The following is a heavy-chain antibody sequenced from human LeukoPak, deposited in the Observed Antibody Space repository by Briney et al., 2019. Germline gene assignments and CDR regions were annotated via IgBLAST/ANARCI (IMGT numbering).Heavy chain of an antibody. D-gene: IGHD2-2*01. CDR1: GGSISSSSYY. CDR2: IYYSGST. J-gene: IGHJ4*02. CDR3: ARLPCGSTSCYGGFDY. V-gene: IGHV4-39*01. Sequence: SGPTLVNPSETLSPTCTVSGGSISSSSYYWGWIRQPPGKGLEWIGSIYYSGSTYYNPSLKSRVTISVDTSKNQFSLKLSSVTAADTAVYYCARLPCGSTSCYGGFDYWGQGTLVTVS.